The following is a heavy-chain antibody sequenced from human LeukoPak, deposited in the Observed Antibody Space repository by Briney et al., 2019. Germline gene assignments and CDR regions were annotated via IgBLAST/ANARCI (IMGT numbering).Heavy chain of an antibody. CDR3: ALDCGGDCSDDY. Sequence: RGSLRLSCTASGYTFTSYAMHGVRQAPGQGLEWVAGISSVLSTANYAQYVKGRVTITADNSTRTPYMQLSSLRSEDTAVYYCALDCGGDCSDDYWGQGTLVTVSS. V-gene: IGHV3-30*15. CDR2: ISSVLSTA. D-gene: IGHD2-21*02. CDR1: GYTFTSYA. J-gene: IGHJ4*02.